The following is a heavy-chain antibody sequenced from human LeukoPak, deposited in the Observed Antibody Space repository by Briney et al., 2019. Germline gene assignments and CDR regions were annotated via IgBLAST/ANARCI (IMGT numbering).Heavy chain of an antibody. CDR3: AKYDGRDGYNRNYYYYYMDV. V-gene: IGHV3-48*04. CDR2: ISSGSSSV. D-gene: IGHD5-24*01. Sequence: GGSLRLSCSASGFTFSAYTMNWVRQAPGQGLEWVSYISSGSSSVYYADSVKGRFTISRDNAKNSLYLQMNSLRAEDTAVYYCAKYDGRDGYNRNYYYYYMDVWGKGTTVTVSS. CDR1: GFTFSAYT. J-gene: IGHJ6*03.